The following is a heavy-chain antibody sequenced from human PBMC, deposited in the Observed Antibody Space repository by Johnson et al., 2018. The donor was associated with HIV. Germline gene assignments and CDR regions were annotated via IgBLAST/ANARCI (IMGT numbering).Heavy chain of an antibody. J-gene: IGHJ3*02. Sequence: MQLVESGGGLVQPGGSLRLSCAASGFTFSSYAMSWVRQAPGKGLEWVSAISGSGGSTYYADSVKGRFTISRDNAKKSLYLQMNSLRAEDTAVYYCARDGYSSAWYGKDAFDIWGQGTMVTVSS. CDR2: ISGSGGST. CDR3: ARDGYSSAWYGKDAFDI. V-gene: IGHV3-23*04. D-gene: IGHD6-19*01. CDR1: GFTFSSYA.